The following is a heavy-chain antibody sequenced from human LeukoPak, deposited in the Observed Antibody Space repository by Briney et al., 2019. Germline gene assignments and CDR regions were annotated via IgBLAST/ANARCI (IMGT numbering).Heavy chain of an antibody. V-gene: IGHV3-30*04. D-gene: IGHD6-19*01. J-gene: IGHJ3*02. CDR2: ISYDGFDK. CDR1: GFTLKTYT. CDR3: AKDPGGAVAGQFFAFDI. Sequence: GGSLRLSCAAAGFTLKTYTVHWVRQAPGKGLEWVAVISYDGFDKYYADSVKGRFTISRDNSKNTLYLQVNSLRAEDTAVYYCAKDPGGAVAGQFFAFDIWGQGTMVTVSS.